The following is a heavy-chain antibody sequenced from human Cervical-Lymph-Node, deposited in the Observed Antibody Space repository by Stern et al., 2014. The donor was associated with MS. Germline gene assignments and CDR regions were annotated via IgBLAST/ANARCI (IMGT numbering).Heavy chain of an antibody. CDR1: GGTFSNYA. D-gene: IGHD3-22*01. J-gene: IGHJ1*01. Sequence: VQLVESGPEVKKPGSSVKLSCKASGGTFSNYAISWVRQAPGQGLEWMGGLIIIFDTANYAQKFQSRVTMSADESTSTAYLELSSLRSDDTAVYYCARASDRSGYSPEYFQYWGQGTPVTVSS. CDR2: LIIIFDTA. CDR3: ARASDRSGYSPEYFQY. V-gene: IGHV1-69*01.